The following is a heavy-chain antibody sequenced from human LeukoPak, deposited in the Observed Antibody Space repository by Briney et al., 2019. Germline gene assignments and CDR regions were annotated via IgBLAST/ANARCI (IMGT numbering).Heavy chain of an antibody. CDR1: GGSISSYY. CDR3: ARSLLYSSSWYVGSYFDY. V-gene: IGHV4-59*08. Sequence: SETLSLTCTVSGGSISSYYWSWIRQPPGKGLEWIGSIYHSGSTYYNPSLKSRVTISVDTSKNQFSLKLSSVTAADTAVYYCARSLLYSSSWYVGSYFDYWGQGTLVTVSS. J-gene: IGHJ4*02. CDR2: IYHSGST. D-gene: IGHD6-13*01.